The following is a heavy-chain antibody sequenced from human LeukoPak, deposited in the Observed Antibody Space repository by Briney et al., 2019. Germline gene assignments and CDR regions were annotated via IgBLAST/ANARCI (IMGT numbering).Heavy chain of an antibody. CDR2: ITDSGGST. J-gene: IGHJ4*02. CDR3: AKRGMTTIKEGFDF. V-gene: IGHV3-23*01. CDR1: GFTFSSYG. D-gene: IGHD5-24*01. Sequence: GGSLRLSCAASGFTFSSYGMSWVRQAPGKGLEWVSSITDSGGSTYYADSVKGWFTISRDNSKNTLYLQMNSLRAEDTAVYYCAKRGMTTIKEGFDFWGQGTLVTVSS.